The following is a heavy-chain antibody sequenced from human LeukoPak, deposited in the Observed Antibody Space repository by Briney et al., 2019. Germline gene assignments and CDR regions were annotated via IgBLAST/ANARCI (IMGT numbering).Heavy chain of an antibody. CDR2: KKQDGSEK. CDR1: GFTFNSYW. J-gene: IGHJ4*02. V-gene: IGHV3-7*03. D-gene: IGHD6-19*01. Sequence: PGGYLRLSCAVSGFTFNSYWMSWDRQAPGKGLEWVANKKQDGSEKYYVDSVKGRFTISRDNAKNSLYLQMNSLRAEDTAVYYCARVRGPYGSGWYYFDYWGQGTLVTVSS. CDR3: ARVRGPYGSGWYYFDY.